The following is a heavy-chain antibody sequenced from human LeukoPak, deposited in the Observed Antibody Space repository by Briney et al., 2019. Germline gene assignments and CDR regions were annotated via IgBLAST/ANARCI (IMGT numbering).Heavy chain of an antibody. V-gene: IGHV4-39*01. CDR3: ARHGGYCGSTTCRLDYYHYMDV. J-gene: IGHJ6*03. CDR2: VFYSGST. CDR1: GGSIRSGSYY. D-gene: IGHD2-2*01. Sequence: SETLSLTCTVSGGSIRSGSYYWGWIRQSPGKGLEWIGSVFYSGSTFYKPSLKSRVTISVDTPKNQFSLKLSSVTAADTSVYYCARHGGYCGSTTCRLDYYHYMDVWGKGTTVTVSS.